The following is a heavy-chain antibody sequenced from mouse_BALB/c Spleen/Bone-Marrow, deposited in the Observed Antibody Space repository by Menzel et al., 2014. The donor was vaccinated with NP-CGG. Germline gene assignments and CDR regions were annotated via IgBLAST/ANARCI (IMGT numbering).Heavy chain of an antibody. J-gene: IGHJ4*01. D-gene: IGHD2-10*01. CDR3: TRRSLLSDYYSMDY. CDR2: INPSNGGT. CDR1: GYTFTSYY. Sequence: QVQLQQSGAELVKPGASVKLSCKASGYTFTSYYLYWVKQRPGQGLEWIGEINPSNGGTNFNERFKSKASLTVDKSSSTAYMQLNSLTSEDSAVYYCTRRSLLSDYYSMDYCGQGTSVTVSS. V-gene: IGHV1S81*02.